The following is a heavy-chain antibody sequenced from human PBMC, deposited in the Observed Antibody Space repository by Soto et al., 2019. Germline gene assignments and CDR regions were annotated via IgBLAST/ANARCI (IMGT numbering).Heavy chain of an antibody. CDR2: IYYSGST. D-gene: IGHD3-22*01. V-gene: IGHV4-59*01. Sequence: TETLSLTCTVCGALITINYWGWIRQAPGKGLEWIGYIYYSGSTTYNPSLKSRVTMSADTSKDQFSLKLNSVTAADTAVYYCARDACGSYDHRGPGILVTVS. CDR1: GALITINY. J-gene: IGHJ4*01. CDR3: ARDACGSYDH.